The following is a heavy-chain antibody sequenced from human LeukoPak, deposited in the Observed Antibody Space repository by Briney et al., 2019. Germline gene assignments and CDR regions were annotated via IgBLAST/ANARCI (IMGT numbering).Heavy chain of an antibody. CDR1: GFTFSTYA. CDR2: IWFDGSEQ. J-gene: IGHJ1*01. D-gene: IGHD3-16*02. CDR3: AREGDSRWGELSP. Sequence: GGSLRLSCAASGFTFSTYAIHWARQAPGKGLEWVAVIWFDGSEQYYADSVKGRFIISRDNSKSTSNLQSNSLRAEDTAVYYCAREGDSRWGELSPWGQGTLVTVSS. V-gene: IGHV3-33*01.